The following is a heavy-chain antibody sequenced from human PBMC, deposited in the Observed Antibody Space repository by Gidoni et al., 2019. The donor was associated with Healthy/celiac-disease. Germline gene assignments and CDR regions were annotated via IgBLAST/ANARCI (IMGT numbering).Heavy chain of an antibody. CDR1: GFTFSSYS. J-gene: IGHJ4*02. CDR2: ISISSSYI. V-gene: IGHV3-21*01. CDR3: ASEYCSGGSCYSEYYFDY. D-gene: IGHD2-15*01. Sequence: EVQLVESGGGLVKPGGSLRLSCAASGFTFSSYSMNWVRQAPGKGLEWVSSISISSSYIYYADSVKGRFTISRDNAKNSLYLQMNSLRAEDTAVYYCASEYCSGGSCYSEYYFDYWGQGTLVTVSS.